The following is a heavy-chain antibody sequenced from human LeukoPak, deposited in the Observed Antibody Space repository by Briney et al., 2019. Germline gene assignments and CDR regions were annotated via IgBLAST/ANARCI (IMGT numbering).Heavy chain of an antibody. D-gene: IGHD3-22*01. CDR2: INHSGST. Sequence: SETLSLTCTVSGGSISSSRYYWSWIRQPPGKGLEWIGEINHSGSTNYNPSLKSRVTISVDTSKNQFSLKLSSVTAADTAVYYCARPTRNLYYYDSSGYNYWGQGTLVTVSS. V-gene: IGHV4-39*07. CDR3: ARPTRNLYYYDSSGYNY. J-gene: IGHJ4*02. CDR1: GGSISSSRYY.